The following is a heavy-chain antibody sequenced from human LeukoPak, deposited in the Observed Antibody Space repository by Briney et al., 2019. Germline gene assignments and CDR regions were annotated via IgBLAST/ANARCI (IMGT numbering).Heavy chain of an antibody. CDR3: ARSGSGSYSSSMDV. CDR1: GFTFSDYH. J-gene: IGHJ6*04. V-gene: IGHV3-11*01. Sequence: GGSLRLSCAASGFTFSDYHMSWIRQAPGKGLEWVSYISSSGSTIYYADSVKGRFTISRDNAKNSLYLQMNSLRAEDTALYYCARSGSGSYSSSMDVWGKGTTVTVSS. CDR2: ISSSGSTI. D-gene: IGHD3-10*01.